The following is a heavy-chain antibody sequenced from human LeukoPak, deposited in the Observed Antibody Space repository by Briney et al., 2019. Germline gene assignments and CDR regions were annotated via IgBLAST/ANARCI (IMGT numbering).Heavy chain of an antibody. D-gene: IGHD4-17*01. Sequence: GGSLRLSCAASGFTFSSYAMHWVRQAPGKGLEWVAVISYDGSNKYYADSVKGRFTISRDNSKNTLYLQMNSLRAEDTAVYYCAKNAGDYVLEYFQHXXXGTXVXVSS. CDR3: AKNAGDYVLEYFQH. CDR2: ISYDGSNK. J-gene: IGHJ1*01. V-gene: IGHV3-30-3*02. CDR1: GFTFSSYA.